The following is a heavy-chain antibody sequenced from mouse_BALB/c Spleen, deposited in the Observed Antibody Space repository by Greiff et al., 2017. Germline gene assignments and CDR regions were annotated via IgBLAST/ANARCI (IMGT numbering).Heavy chain of an antibody. V-gene: IGHV1S81*02. CDR3: ARSGSSGYGFDY. Sequence: QVQLKQPGADLVKPGASVKLSCKASGYTFTSYWMHWVKQRPGQGLEWIGEINPSNGRTNYNEKFKSKATLTVDKSSSTAYMQRSSLTSEDSAVYYCARSGSSGYGFDYWGQGTLVTVSA. CDR2: INPSNGRT. CDR1: GYTFTSYW. D-gene: IGHD3-1*01. J-gene: IGHJ3*01.